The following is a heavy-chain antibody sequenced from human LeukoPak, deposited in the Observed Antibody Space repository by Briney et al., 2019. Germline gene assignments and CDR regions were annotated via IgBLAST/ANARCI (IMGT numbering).Heavy chain of an antibody. CDR3: ARGRAALLAFDI. J-gene: IGHJ3*02. CDR2: MNPNSGNT. CDR1: GYTFTSYD. D-gene: IGHD2-15*01. V-gene: IGHV1-8*01. Sequence: ASVKVSCKASGYTFTSYDINWVRQATGQGLEWMGWMNPNSGNTGYAQKFQGRVTMTRNTSISTAYMELSSLRSEDTAVYYCARGRAALLAFDIWGQGTMVTVSS.